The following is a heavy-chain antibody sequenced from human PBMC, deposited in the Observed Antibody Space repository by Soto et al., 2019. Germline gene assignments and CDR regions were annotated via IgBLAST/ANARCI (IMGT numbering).Heavy chain of an antibody. Sequence: QVQLVESGGGLVKPGGSLRLSCAASGFSFGDSYMSWIRQSAGKGLEWLSYISGGSSYTKYAESVKGRLTISRDNARRSLFLQVNGLRADDTDIYYCAKTRVADSGYYFDHCGQGTMVTVSS. D-gene: IGHD3-10*01. CDR3: AKTRVADSGYYFDH. CDR2: ISGGSSYT. CDR1: GFSFGDSY. V-gene: IGHV3-11*05. J-gene: IGHJ4*02.